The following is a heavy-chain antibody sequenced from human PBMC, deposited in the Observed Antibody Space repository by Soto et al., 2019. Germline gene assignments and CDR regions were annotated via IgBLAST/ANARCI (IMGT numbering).Heavy chain of an antibody. CDR2: IYYSGST. J-gene: IGHJ4*02. V-gene: IGHV4-39*01. CDR1: GGSISSSIYY. CDR3: ARRVSDGYSYGLLFEY. D-gene: IGHD5-18*01. Sequence: PSETLSLTCTVSGGSISSSIYYWGWIRHPPGKGLERIGSIYYSGSTYYNPSLKSRVTISVDTSKNQSSLKLSSVTAADTAVYYCARRVSDGYSYGLLFEYWGQGTLVTVSS.